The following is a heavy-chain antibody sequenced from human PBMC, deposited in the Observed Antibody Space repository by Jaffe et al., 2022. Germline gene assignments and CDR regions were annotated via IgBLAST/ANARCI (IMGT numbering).Heavy chain of an antibody. CDR1: GGTFSSYA. CDR3: ARAVGSYNWNDGTAFDI. Sequence: QVQLVQSGAEVKKPGSSVKVSCKASGGTFSSYAISWVRQAPGQGLEWMGGIIPIFGTANYAQKFQGRVTITADESTSTAYMELSSLRSEDTAVYYCARAVGSYNWNDGTAFDIWGQGTMVTVSS. CDR2: IIPIFGTA. J-gene: IGHJ3*02. D-gene: IGHD1-20*01. V-gene: IGHV1-69*01.